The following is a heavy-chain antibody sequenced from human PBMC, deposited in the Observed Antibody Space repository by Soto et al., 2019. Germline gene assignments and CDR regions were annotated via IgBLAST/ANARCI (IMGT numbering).Heavy chain of an antibody. Sequence: GGSLRLSCAASGFTFSSYWMHWVRQAPGKGLVWVSRINSDGSSTSYADSVKGRFTISRDNSRNTMYLQMTSVRAEDTAVYYCARHSIQAGLFDSWGQGTLVTVSS. V-gene: IGHV3-74*01. D-gene: IGHD2-2*02. J-gene: IGHJ4*02. CDR3: ARHSIQAGLFDS. CDR2: INSDGSST. CDR1: GFTFSSYW.